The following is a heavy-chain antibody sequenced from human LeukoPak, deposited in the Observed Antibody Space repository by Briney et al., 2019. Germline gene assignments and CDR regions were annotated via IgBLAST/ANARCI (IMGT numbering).Heavy chain of an antibody. Sequence: SETLSLTCTVSGGSISSYYWSWIRQPPGKGLEWIGYIYYSGSTNYNPSLKSRVTISVDTSKNQFSLKLSSVTAADTAVYYCARQSDGSSWYFDYWGQGTLVTVSS. CDR1: GGSISSYY. J-gene: IGHJ4*02. V-gene: IGHV4-59*08. CDR2: IYYSGST. D-gene: IGHD6-6*01. CDR3: ARQSDGSSWYFDY.